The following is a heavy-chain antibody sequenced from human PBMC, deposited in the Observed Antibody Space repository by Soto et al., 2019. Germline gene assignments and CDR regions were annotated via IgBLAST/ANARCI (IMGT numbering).Heavy chain of an antibody. Sequence: PSETLSLTCTVSGGSISSYYWSWIRQPPGKGLEWIGYIYYSGSTNYNPSLKSRVTISVDTSKNQFSLKLSSVTAADTAVYYCARDMLWFGELADAFDIWGQGTMVSGSS. V-gene: IGHV4-59*12. CDR2: IYYSGST. J-gene: IGHJ3*02. CDR3: ARDMLWFGELADAFDI. CDR1: GGSISSYY. D-gene: IGHD3-10*01.